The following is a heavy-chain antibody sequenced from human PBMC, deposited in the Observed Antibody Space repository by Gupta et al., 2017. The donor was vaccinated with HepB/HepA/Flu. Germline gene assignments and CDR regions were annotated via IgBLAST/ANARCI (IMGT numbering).Heavy chain of an antibody. CDR3: AKDRGGSHSSYYGLDV. D-gene: IGHD3-10*01. V-gene: IGHV3-23*01. J-gene: IGHJ6*02. CDR2: IRDSDGST. CDR1: GFTFSTYA. Sequence: EVKLLESGGGLVQTGGSLRLSCAAFGFTFSTYAMSWVRQAPGTGLEWVSVIRDSDGSTYYTDSVKGRFTISRHNSKNTLYLQMDSLRADDTAVYYCAKDRGGSHSSYYGLDVWGQGTTVTVAS.